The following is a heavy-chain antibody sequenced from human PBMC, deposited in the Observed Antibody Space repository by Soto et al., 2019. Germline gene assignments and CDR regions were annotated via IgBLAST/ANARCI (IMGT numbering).Heavy chain of an antibody. D-gene: IGHD3-3*01. Sequence: SETLSLTCTVSGGSISSYYWSWIRQPPGKGLEWIGYIYYSGSTNYNPSLKSRVTISVDTSKNQFSLKLSSVTAADTAVYYCARDGSVTGVVRDDYYYYGMDVWGQGTTVTVSS. J-gene: IGHJ6*02. CDR3: ARDGSVTGVVRDDYYYYGMDV. CDR1: GGSISSYY. V-gene: IGHV4-59*01. CDR2: IYYSGST.